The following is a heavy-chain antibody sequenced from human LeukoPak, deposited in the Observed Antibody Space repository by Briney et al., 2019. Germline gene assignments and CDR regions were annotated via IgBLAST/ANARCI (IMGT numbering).Heavy chain of an antibody. V-gene: IGHV4-39*01. Sequence: SETLSLTCTVFGGSISSSSHYWGWIRQPPGEGLEWNESINISGSTYYSPSLKSRVTISVDPSTNQFSLRMSSVTAADAAVYFCARHQWLGPFDSWGQGTLVTVSS. J-gene: IGHJ4*02. CDR1: GGSISSSSHY. CDR3: ARHQWLGPFDS. D-gene: IGHD6-19*01. CDR2: INISGST.